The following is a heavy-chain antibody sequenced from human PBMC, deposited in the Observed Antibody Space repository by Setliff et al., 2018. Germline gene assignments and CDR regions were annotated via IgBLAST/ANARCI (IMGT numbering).Heavy chain of an antibody. J-gene: IGHJ3*02. CDR2: IKGKTDGLAT. CDR1: GFTFRSSS. D-gene: IGHD3-16*01. V-gene: IGHV3-15*01. CDR3: TTDPSATFGGVIGAAFDM. Sequence: RLSCAASGFTFRSSSMTWVRQAPGKGLEWVGRIKGKTDGLATDYAAPVKGRFTISRDDSTNKLYLQMNSLKTEDTAVYYCTTDPSATFGGVIGAAFDMWGQGTMVTVSS.